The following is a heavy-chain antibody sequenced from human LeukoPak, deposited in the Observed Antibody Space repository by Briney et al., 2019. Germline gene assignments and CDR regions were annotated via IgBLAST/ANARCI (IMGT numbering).Heavy chain of an antibody. CDR3: ARISNYYDSSGYHNWFDP. CDR1: GGSISGYY. D-gene: IGHD3-22*01. V-gene: IGHV4-4*07. Sequence: KPSETLSLTCTVSGGSISGYYWTWIRQPPGKGLEWIGRIYTSGRTNYNPSLKSRVTMSLDTSKNQFSVKLSSVTAADTAVYYCARISNYYDSSGYHNWFDPWGQGTLVIVSS. CDR2: IYTSGRT. J-gene: IGHJ5*02.